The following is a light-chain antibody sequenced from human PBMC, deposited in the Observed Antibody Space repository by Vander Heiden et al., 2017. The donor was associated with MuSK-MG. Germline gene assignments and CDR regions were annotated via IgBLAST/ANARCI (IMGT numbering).Light chain of an antibody. CDR3: QQDGNSPWT. Sequence: EIVLTQSPGTLSLSPGERATLSCRVSHSVSSSYLAWYQQKPGQAPRLLIYGASNRAAGITDRFSGSGSETDFTLTISRLEPEDFAVYYCQQDGNSPWTFGQGTNVEIK. CDR1: HSVSSSY. CDR2: GAS. J-gene: IGKJ1*01. V-gene: IGKV3-20*01.